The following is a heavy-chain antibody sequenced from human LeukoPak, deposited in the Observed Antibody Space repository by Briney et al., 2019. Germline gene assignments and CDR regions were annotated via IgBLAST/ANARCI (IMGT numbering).Heavy chain of an antibody. CDR2: ISTSSSHM. CDR1: GFTFKIYS. CDR3: ARDDTSAHFFDY. D-gene: IGHD3-10*01. V-gene: IGHV3-21*01. Sequence: PGGSLRLSCAASGFTFKIYSMNWVRQAPGKGLECVSSISTSSSHMYYADSVKGRFTISRDNDKNSLYLQMNTLRAEDTAVYYCARDDTSAHFFDYWGQGTLVTVSS. J-gene: IGHJ4*02.